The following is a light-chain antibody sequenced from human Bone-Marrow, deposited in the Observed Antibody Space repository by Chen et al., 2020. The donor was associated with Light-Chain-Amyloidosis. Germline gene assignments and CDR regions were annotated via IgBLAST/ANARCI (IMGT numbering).Light chain of an antibody. CDR3: APWDDRLNGWV. V-gene: IGLV1-44*01. Sequence: QSVLTHPPSASGTPGQRVTIDCSGGRSNVGAHGVNWYQQLPGAAPKLLIFDTNRRPSGVPDRFSGSKSGTSASLAISDLQSEDEAHYYCAPWDDRLNGWVFGGGTRLTVL. CDR1: RSNVGAHG. CDR2: DTN. J-gene: IGLJ3*02.